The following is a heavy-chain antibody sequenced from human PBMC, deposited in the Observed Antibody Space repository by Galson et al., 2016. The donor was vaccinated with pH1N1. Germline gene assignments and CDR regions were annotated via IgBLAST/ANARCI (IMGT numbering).Heavy chain of an antibody. CDR3: ARHADTSTWGLPY. CDR1: GGSISSHY. CDR2: IYTGGTT. V-gene: IGHV4-4*07. J-gene: IGHJ4*02. Sequence: ETLSLTCTVPGGSISSHYWSWIRQPAGKGLEWIGRIYTGGTTNYNPSLKSRVTMSVDTSKKQFSLRLSSVTAADTAVYNWARHADTSTWGLPYWGRGIRVTVSS. D-gene: IGHD7-27*01.